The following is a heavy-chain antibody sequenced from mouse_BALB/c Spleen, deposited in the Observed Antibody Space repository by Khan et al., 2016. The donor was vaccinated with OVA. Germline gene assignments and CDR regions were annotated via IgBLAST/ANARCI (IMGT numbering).Heavy chain of an antibody. D-gene: IGHD2-4*01. J-gene: IGHJ4*01. CDR3: ARDDYFVGDAMDY. CDR2: IYPGNVNT. V-gene: IGHV1S56*01. CDR1: GYAFTNYY. Sequence: QVQLKQSGPELVKPGASVRISCKASGYAFTNYYLHWVKQRPGQGLEWIGWIYPGNVNTKYNEKFKDKATLTADKSSNTAYMQLSGLTSEDSAVYFCARDDYFVGDAMDYWGQGTSVTVSS.